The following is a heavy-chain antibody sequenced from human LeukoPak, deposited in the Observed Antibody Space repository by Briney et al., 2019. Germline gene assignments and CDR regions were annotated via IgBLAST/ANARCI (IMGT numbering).Heavy chain of an antibody. D-gene: IGHD2-8*01. CDR1: GFTFSSYA. Sequence: GGSLRLTCAASGFTFSSYAMSWVRQPPGKGLEWVSAISGSGSSTYYADSVKGRSTISRDNSKNTLYLQMTSLRAEDTAVYYCAKVSPNHGHTDYWCQGNLVTVSS. J-gene: IGHJ4*02. CDR3: AKVSPNHGHTDY. V-gene: IGHV3-23*01. CDR2: ISGSGSST.